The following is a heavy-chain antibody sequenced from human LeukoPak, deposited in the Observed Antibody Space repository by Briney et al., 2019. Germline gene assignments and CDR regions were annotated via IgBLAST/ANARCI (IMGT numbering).Heavy chain of an antibody. V-gene: IGHV4-59*02. J-gene: IGHJ4*02. CDR3: ARDKSGSLDF. CDR1: GDSVTSHG. CDR2: VYASGI. Sequence: PSETLSLTCSVSGDSVTSHGWSWVRQPPGKGLEWIGYVYASGINSDNCNPSLKSRVTISVDTSRNQFSLRLNSVTAAVTAIYYCARDKSGSLDFWGQGTLVTVSS. D-gene: IGHD3-10*01.